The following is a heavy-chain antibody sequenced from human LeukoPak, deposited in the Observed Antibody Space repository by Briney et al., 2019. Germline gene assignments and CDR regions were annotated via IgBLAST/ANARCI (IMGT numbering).Heavy chain of an antibody. Sequence: SVEVSCKASGFTFTSSAVQWVRQARGQRLEWIGWIVVGSGSTNYAQKFQERVTITRDMSTSTAYMELSSLRSEDTAVYYCAREDTTGYYSAFDYWGQGTLVTVSS. V-gene: IGHV1-58*01. J-gene: IGHJ4*02. CDR3: AREDTTGYYSAFDY. CDR2: IVVGSGST. CDR1: GFTFTSSA. D-gene: IGHD3-22*01.